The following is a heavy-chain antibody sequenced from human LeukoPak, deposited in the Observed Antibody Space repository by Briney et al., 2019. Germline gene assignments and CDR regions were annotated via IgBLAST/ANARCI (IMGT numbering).Heavy chain of an antibody. CDR2: IFHSGNS. V-gene: IGHV4-38-2*01. J-gene: IGHJ4*02. D-gene: IGHD4-17*01. CDR1: SYPIRRGSY. CDR3: ARVTYVDDMLYQYFDY. Sequence: PSETLSLTCAVSSYPIRRGSYWGWIRQSPGTGLEWVGSIFHSGNSYYNPSLKSRLTMSVDTSKNQFSLKLTSVTAADTALYYCARVTYVDDMLYQYFDYWGQGILVTVSS.